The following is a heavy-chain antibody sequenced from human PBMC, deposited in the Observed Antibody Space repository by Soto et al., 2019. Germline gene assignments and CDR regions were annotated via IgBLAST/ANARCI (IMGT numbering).Heavy chain of an antibody. V-gene: IGHV4-39*01. CDR3: ARRYYDINYGMDV. CDR2: IYYSGST. J-gene: IGHJ6*02. D-gene: IGHD3-9*01. Sequence: SETLSLTCTVSGGSISGSSYYWGWIRQPPGKGLEWIGSIYYSGSTYYNPSLKSRVTISVDTSKNQFSLKLSSVTAADTAVYYCARRYYDINYGMDVWGQGTTVTVS. CDR1: GGSISGSSYY.